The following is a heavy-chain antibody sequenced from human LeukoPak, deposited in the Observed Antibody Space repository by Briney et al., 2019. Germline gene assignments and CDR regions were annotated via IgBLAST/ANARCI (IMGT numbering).Heavy chain of an antibody. J-gene: IGHJ4*02. CDR3: ARDPSNSGYDYLYYFDY. D-gene: IGHD5-12*01. CDR2: INPDNGGT. Sequence: ASVKVSCKASGYTFTGYYTHWVRQAPGQGLEWMGWINPDNGGTNYAQTFQGRVTMTRDMSISTAYMELSRLRSDDTAVYYCARDPSNSGYDYLYYFDYWGQGTLVTVSS. V-gene: IGHV1-2*02. CDR1: GYTFTGYY.